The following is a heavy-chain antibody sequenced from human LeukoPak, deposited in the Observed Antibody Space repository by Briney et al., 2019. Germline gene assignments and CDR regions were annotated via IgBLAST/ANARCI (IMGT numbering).Heavy chain of an antibody. J-gene: IGHJ4*02. CDR2: LRSVGDK. D-gene: IGHD3-10*01. Sequence: PRGSLILFCSAVGFTFSSYAMSCVRQSPASGLEWLASLRSVGDKFYADSVKGRFTRSRDESRNTVFLQLNNMRVEDTAVYYCAKASWVSDADAVLWGQGTVVTVSS. CDR1: GFTFSSYA. CDR3: AKASWVSDADAVL. V-gene: IGHV3-23*01.